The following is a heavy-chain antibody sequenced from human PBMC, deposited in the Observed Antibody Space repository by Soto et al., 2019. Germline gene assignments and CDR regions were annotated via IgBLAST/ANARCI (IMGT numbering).Heavy chain of an antibody. V-gene: IGHV1-18*01. Sequence: ASVKVSCKASGYTFTSYGISWVRQAPGQGLEWMGWISAYNGITNYAQKLQGRVTMTTDTSTSTAYMELRSLRSDDTAVYYCARDFYYYGSGSFGTAFDIWGQGTMVTVSS. CDR3: ARDFYYYGSGSFGTAFDI. J-gene: IGHJ3*02. CDR2: ISAYNGIT. CDR1: GYTFTSYG. D-gene: IGHD3-10*01.